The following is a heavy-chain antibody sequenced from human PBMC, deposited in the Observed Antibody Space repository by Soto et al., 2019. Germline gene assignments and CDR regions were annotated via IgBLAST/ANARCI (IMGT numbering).Heavy chain of an antibody. Sequence: GGSLRLSCAASGFTFSSYSMNWVRQAPGRGLEWVSSISSSSSYIYYADSVKGRFTISRDNAKNSLYLQMNSLRAEDTAVYYCARDRRIMITFGGVILIDAFDIWGQGTMVTVSS. CDR2: ISSSSSYI. J-gene: IGHJ3*02. V-gene: IGHV3-21*01. CDR1: GFTFSSYS. CDR3: ARDRRIMITFGGVILIDAFDI. D-gene: IGHD3-16*01.